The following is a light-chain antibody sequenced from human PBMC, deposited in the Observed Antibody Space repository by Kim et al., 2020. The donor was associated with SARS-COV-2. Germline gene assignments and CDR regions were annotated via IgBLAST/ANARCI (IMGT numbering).Light chain of an antibody. V-gene: IGKV1-5*03. Sequence: DIQMTQSPSTLSASVGDRVTITCRASQSISTWLAWYQQKPGKPPKSLIYKASTLESGVPSTFSGSGSGTEFTLTISSLQPDDFATYYCQQYNSFPYTFGKGTKLEI. CDR2: KAS. J-gene: IGKJ2*01. CDR3: QQYNSFPYT. CDR1: QSISTW.